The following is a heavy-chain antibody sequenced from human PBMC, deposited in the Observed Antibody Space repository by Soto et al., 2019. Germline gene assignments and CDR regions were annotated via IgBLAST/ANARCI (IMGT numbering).Heavy chain of an antibody. Sequence: EVQLVESGGGLVKPGGSLRLSCTASGFTFRSYSMHWVRQAPGKGLEWVSCITSSSTYIYYGDSVKGRFTISRDNSKNSLYLQMNSLRVEDTAVYYCASGLDYWGQGTQVTVSS. J-gene: IGHJ4*02. CDR3: ASGLDY. CDR1: GFTFRSYS. V-gene: IGHV3-21*01. CDR2: ITSSSTYI.